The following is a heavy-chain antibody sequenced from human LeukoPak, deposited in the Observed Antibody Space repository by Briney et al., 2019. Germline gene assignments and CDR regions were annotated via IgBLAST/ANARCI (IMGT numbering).Heavy chain of an antibody. J-gene: IGHJ4*02. CDR3: ARRAPSHDFDD. V-gene: IGHV4-59*01. CDR2: IYYSGST. CDR1: GGSISSYY. Sequence: PSETLSLTCTVSGGSISSYYWSWIRQPPGKGLEWIGYIYYSGSTNYNPSLKSRVTISVDTSKNQFSLKLSSVTAADTALYYCARRAPSHDFDDWGQGTLVTVSS.